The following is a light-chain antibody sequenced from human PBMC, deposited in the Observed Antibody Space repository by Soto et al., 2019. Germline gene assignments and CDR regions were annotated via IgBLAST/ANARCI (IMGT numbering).Light chain of an antibody. V-gene: IGKV3-20*01. J-gene: IGKJ5*01. CDR2: GAS. CDR1: QSVSSSY. Sequence: ESVLTQSPGTLSLSPGERATLSCRASQSVSSSYLAWYQQKPGQAPRLLIYGASSRATGIPDRFSASGSGTDFTLTISGLEPEDFAVYYWQQYGSSLITFGQGTRLEIK. CDR3: QQYGSSLIT.